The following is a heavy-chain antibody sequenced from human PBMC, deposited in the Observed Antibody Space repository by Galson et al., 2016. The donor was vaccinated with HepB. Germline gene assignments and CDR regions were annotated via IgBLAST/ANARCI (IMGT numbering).Heavy chain of an antibody. J-gene: IGHJ4*02. CDR3: ARGGGKLGPLNY. D-gene: IGHD3-16*01. CDR2: INSDGSST. CDR1: GFTFSRYW. V-gene: IGHV3-74*01. Sequence: SLRLSCAASGFTFSRYWMHWVRQAAGKGLVWVSRINSDGSSTNYADSVKGRFTISRDNAKNTLYLQMNSLRAEDTAVYYCARGGGKLGPLNYWGQGTLVTVSS.